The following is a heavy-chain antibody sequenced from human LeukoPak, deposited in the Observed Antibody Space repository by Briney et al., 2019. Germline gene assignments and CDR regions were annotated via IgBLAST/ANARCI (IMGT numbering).Heavy chain of an antibody. CDR1: GGSFSSSDYY. V-gene: IGHV4-39*07. Sequence: SETLSPTCTVSGGSFSSSDYYWGWIRQPPGTGLECIGSIYYSGSTYYNPSLKSRVTISIDTSKNQFSLKLSSVTAADTAVYYCARFNSGSYQHYFDYWGQGTLVTVSS. D-gene: IGHD1-26*01. CDR2: IYYSGST. CDR3: ARFNSGSYQHYFDY. J-gene: IGHJ4*02.